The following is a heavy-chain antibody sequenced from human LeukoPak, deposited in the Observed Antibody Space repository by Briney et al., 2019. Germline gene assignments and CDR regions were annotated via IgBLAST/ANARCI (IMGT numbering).Heavy chain of an antibody. CDR3: AGARTRGPYDAFDI. J-gene: IGHJ3*02. Sequence: SETLSLTCAVYGGSFSGYYWSWIRQPPGKGLEWSGEINHSGSTNYNPSLKSRVTISVDTSKNQFSLKLSSVTAADTAVYYCAGARTRGPYDAFDIWGQGTMVTVSS. D-gene: IGHD3-10*01. CDR1: GGSFSGYY. V-gene: IGHV4-34*01. CDR2: INHSGST.